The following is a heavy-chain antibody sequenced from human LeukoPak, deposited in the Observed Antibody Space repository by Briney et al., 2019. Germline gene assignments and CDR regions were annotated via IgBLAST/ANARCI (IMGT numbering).Heavy chain of an antibody. V-gene: IGHV3-23*01. CDR3: VRDRNYYEALQRSY. Sequence: GGSLRLSCAASGFTFSTFAMSWVRQDPGRGLEWVSSITGAGDTTFYPESVKGRFTIPRDNSKNTLYLQMNSLRVEDTALYFCVRDRNYYEALQRSYWGQGTLVTVSS. J-gene: IGHJ4*02. CDR1: GFTFSTFA. CDR2: ITGAGDTT. D-gene: IGHD3-3*01.